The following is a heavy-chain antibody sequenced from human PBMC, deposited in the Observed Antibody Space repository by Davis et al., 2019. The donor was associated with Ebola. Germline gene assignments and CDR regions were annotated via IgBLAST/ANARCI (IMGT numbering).Heavy chain of an antibody. D-gene: IGHD5-18*01. J-gene: IGHJ6*02. CDR3: TRIQGGYYFGMDV. CDR1: GFPFNRAW. CDR2: IKSKADYGTT. V-gene: IGHV3-15*01. Sequence: GGSLRLSCAASGFPFNRAWMSWVRQAPGKGLEWLGRIKSKADYGTTDYAAPVTGRFTISRDDSKSTLYLQMDSLKTEDTAVYYCTRIQGGYYFGMDVWGQGTTVTVSS.